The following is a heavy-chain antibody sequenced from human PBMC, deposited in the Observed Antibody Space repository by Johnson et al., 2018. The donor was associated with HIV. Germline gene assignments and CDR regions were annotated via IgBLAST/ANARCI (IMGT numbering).Heavy chain of an antibody. CDR3: ARAPEVRGVDAFDV. CDR2: FYSDSNT. J-gene: IGHJ3*01. Sequence: VQLVESGGRVVRPGGSLRLSCAASGFTFDDYGMSWVRQAPGKGLEWVSVFYSDSNTYSSDSVKGRFTISRDNAKNSLYLQMNSLEAEDTAVYYCARAPEVRGVDAFDVWGQGTVVTVSS. D-gene: IGHD3-10*01. V-gene: IGHV3-20*04. CDR1: GFTFDDYG.